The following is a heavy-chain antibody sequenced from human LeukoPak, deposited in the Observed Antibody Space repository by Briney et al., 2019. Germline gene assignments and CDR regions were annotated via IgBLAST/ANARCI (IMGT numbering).Heavy chain of an antibody. J-gene: IGHJ6*03. CDR2: VIPIFGTA. V-gene: IGHV1-69*06. Sequence: ASVKVSCKASGGTFSSYAISGVRQAPGQGIEWMEGVIPIFGTANYAQKFQGRVTITADKSTSTAYMELSSLRSEDTAVYYCARGPEGYYYYYYMDVWGKGTTVTVSS. CDR3: ARGPEGYYYYYYMDV. CDR1: GGTFSSYA.